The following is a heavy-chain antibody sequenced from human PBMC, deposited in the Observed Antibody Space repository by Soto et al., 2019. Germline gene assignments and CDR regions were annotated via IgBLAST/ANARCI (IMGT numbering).Heavy chain of an antibody. J-gene: IGHJ4*02. V-gene: IGHV1-69*04. D-gene: IGHD2-15*01. CDR3: ARDLGGWPDY. CDR2: IIPMLDVT. Sequence: SVKVSCKASGGTFSTYTIIWVRQAPGQGLEWMGRIIPMLDVTNTAQSFQGRVTMTADKSTRTAYLELSTLRSEDTAVYYCARDLGGWPDYWGQGTLVTVSS. CDR1: GGTFSTYT.